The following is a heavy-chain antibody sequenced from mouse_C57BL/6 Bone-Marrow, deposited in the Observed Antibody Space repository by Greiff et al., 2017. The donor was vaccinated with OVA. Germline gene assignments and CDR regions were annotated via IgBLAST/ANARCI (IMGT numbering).Heavy chain of an antibody. CDR3: ARVTTGGYYFDF. Sequence: VQLQQPGAELVKPGASVKLSCKASGYTFTSYWMHWVKQRPGQGLEWIGMIHPNSGSTNYNEKFKSKATLTVDKSSSTAYLQLSSLTSEDSAVYCSARVTTGGYYFDFWGKGTTLTVSS. D-gene: IGHD2-2*01. CDR2: IHPNSGST. J-gene: IGHJ2*01. CDR1: GYTFTSYW. V-gene: IGHV1-64*01.